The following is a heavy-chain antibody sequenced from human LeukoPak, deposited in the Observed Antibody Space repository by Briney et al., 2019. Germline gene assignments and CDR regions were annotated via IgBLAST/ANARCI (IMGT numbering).Heavy chain of an antibody. CDR1: GFTVSSKY. Sequence: PGWSLTLSCAASGFTVSSKYMSWVCQAPGKGLEWVSVMYSGGSTYYADSVEGRFTISRDNSRNTVYLQMNSLRAEDTAVYYCASVTMVRGPHFDYWGQGTLVTVSS. J-gene: IGHJ4*02. V-gene: IGHV3-53*01. CDR3: ASVTMVRGPHFDY. CDR2: MYSGGST. D-gene: IGHD3-10*01.